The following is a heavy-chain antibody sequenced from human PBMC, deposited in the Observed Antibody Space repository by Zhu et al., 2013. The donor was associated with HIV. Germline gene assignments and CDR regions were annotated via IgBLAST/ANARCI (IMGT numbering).Heavy chain of an antibody. Sequence: QVQLVQSGAEVKKPGASVQVSCKASGYTFTSYYMHWVRQAPGQGLEWMGWINPSSGDTNSAEKFQGRLTMTRDTSISTGYMELSRLRSDDTAMYYCARDREQWLALGPTLDCWGQGTLVTVSS. J-gene: IGHJ4*02. CDR2: INPSSGDT. V-gene: IGHV1-2*02. CDR1: GYTFTSYY. D-gene: IGHD6-19*01. CDR3: ARDREQWLALGPTLDC.